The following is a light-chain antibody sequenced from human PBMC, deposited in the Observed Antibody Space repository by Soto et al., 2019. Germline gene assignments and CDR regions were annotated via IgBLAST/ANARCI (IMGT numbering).Light chain of an antibody. J-gene: IGKJ1*01. CDR1: QRIFSY. Sequence: DIQMTQSPSSLSASVGDRITITCRASQRIFSYLNWYQQKPGKAPKLLIYDASTLESGVPSRFNGSGSGTDFTLTISRLEPEDFAVYYCQQYGSSPTWTFGQGTKVDIK. CDR3: QQYGSSPTWT. CDR2: DAS. V-gene: IGKV1-39*01.